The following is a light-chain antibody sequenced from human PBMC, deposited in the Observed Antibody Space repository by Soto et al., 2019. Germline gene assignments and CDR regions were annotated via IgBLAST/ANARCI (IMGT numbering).Light chain of an antibody. CDR1: SSDVGADNY. CDR3: CSYTSSSTWV. V-gene: IGLV2-14*01. J-gene: IGLJ3*02. Sequence: QSALTQPASVSGSPGQSITISCSGTSSDVGADNYVSWYQQHPGKAPKLMISEVSNRPSGVSNRFSGSKSGNTASLTISGLQADDEDDYYCCSYTSSSTWVFGGGTKLTVL. CDR2: EVS.